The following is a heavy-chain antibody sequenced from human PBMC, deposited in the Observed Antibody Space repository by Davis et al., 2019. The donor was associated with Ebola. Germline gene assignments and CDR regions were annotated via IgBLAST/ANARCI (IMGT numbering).Heavy chain of an antibody. J-gene: IGHJ5*02. CDR1: GFSFGSHT. Sequence: PGGSLRLSCAASGFSFGSHTMTWFRQAPGKGLEWVSAITFSGGSTSYTDSLKGRFTISRDNSTSTLYLQMNSLRAEDTAVYYCAKRGSGLAPLDPWGQGTQVTVSS. CDR2: ITFSGGST. D-gene: IGHD2-15*01. CDR3: AKRGSGLAPLDP. V-gene: IGHV3-23*01.